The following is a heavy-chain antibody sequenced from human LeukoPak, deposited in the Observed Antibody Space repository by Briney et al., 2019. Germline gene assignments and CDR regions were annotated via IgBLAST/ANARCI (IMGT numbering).Heavy chain of an antibody. CDR3: ARTRKQWLGMDV. D-gene: IGHD6-19*01. V-gene: IGHV3-33*01. CDR2: IWYDGSNK. Sequence: PGRSLRLSCAASGFTFSSYGMHWVRQAPGKGLEWVAVIWYDGSNKYYADSVKGRFTISRDNSKNTLYLQMNSLRAEDTAVYYCARTRKQWLGMDVWGQGTTVTVSS. J-gene: IGHJ6*02. CDR1: GFTFSSYG.